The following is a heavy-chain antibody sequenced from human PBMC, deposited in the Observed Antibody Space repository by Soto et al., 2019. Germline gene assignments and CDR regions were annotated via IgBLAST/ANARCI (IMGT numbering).Heavy chain of an antibody. CDR2: ISSSSSYI. J-gene: IGHJ3*02. CDR1: GFTFSSYS. D-gene: IGHD2-15*01. CDR3: ARDQCGGGSCYSNAFDI. Sequence: GGSLRLSCAASGFTFSSYSMNWVRQAPGKGLEWVSSISSSSSYIYYADSVKGRFTISRDNAKNSLYLQMNSLRAEDTAVYYCARDQCGGGSCYSNAFDIWGQGTMVTVSS. V-gene: IGHV3-21*01.